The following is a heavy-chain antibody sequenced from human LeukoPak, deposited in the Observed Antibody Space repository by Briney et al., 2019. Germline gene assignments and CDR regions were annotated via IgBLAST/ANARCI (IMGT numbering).Heavy chain of an antibody. J-gene: IGHJ6*04. CDR3: ARDKVHIAVAGTYYYGMDV. D-gene: IGHD6-19*01. V-gene: IGHV4-4*02. CDR2: IYHSGST. Sequence: SSETLSLTCALSAGPISSSNWWSWVRQPPGKGLEWIGEIYHSGSTNYNPSLKSRVTISVDKSKNQFSLKLSSVTAADTAVYYCARDKVHIAVAGTYYYGMDVWGKGTTVTVSS. CDR1: AGPISSSNW.